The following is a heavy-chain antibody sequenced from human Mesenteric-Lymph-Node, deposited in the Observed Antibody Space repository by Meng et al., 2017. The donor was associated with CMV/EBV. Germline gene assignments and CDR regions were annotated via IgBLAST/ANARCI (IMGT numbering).Heavy chain of an antibody. CDR2: IRYDGSNK. D-gene: IGHD1-14*01. CDR1: GFSFSSYG. V-gene: IGHV3-30*02. CDR3: AKDQRTIAQFDY. Sequence: GGSLRLSCAASGFSFSSYGLNWVRQAPGRGLEWVAFIRYDGSNKYYADSVKGRFTISRDNSKNTLYLQMNSLRAEDTAVYYCAKDQRTIAQFDYWGQGTLVTVSS. J-gene: IGHJ4*02.